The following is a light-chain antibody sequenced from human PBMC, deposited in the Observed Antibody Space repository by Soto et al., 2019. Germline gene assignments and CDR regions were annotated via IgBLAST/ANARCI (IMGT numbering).Light chain of an antibody. V-gene: IGKV1-39*01. J-gene: IGKJ5*01. CDR2: AAS. Sequence: DIQMTQSPSTLSASVGYRFTITCRASQSISSYLNWYQQKPGKAPKLLIYAASSLQSGVPSRFSGSGSGTDFTLTIRSLQPEDFATYYCQQSYRTPPITFGQGTRREVK. CDR3: QQSYRTPPIT. CDR1: QSISSY.